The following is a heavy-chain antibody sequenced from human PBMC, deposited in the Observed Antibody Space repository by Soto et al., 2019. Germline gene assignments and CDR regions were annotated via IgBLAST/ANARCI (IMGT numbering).Heavy chain of an antibody. V-gene: IGHV4-39*01. CDR1: GGSINSSSYY. Sequence: WETVYLTCNVSGGSINSSSYYWGWIRQPPGKGLEWIGSIYYSGSTYYNPSLKSRVTISVDTSKNQFSLKLSSVTAADTAVYYCARLRRDGYNWDYWGQGTLVTVS. CDR3: ARLRRDGYNWDY. CDR2: IYYSGST. J-gene: IGHJ4*02. D-gene: IGHD5-12*01.